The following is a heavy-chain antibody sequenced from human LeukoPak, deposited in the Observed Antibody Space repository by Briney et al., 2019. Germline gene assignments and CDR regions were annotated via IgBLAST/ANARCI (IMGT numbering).Heavy chain of an antibody. CDR2: INWNGGST. CDR1: GFTFDAYA. Sequence: GGSLRLSCAASGFTFDAYAMSWVRQAPGKGLERVSGINWNGGSTGYADSVKGRFTISRDNAKNSLYLQMNSLRAEDTALYYCARLSLFWDEDYWGQGTLVTVSS. J-gene: IGHJ4*02. D-gene: IGHD3-16*01. CDR3: ARLSLFWDEDY. V-gene: IGHV3-20*04.